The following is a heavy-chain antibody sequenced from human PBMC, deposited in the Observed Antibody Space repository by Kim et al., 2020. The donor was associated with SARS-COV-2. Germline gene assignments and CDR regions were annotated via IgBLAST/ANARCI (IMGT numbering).Heavy chain of an antibody. CDR1: GFTFSAYG. Sequence: GGSLRLSCAASGFTFSAYGMHWVRQAPGKGLEWVALISYDGNYKWYADSVKGRFTISRDDPKNTLDLQMNSLRVEDTAVYYCARVGYSTSWSCDYWGQGTLVTVSS. J-gene: IGHJ4*02. CDR3: ARVGYSTSWSCDY. D-gene: IGHD6-13*01. CDR2: ISYDGNYK. V-gene: IGHV3-33*05.